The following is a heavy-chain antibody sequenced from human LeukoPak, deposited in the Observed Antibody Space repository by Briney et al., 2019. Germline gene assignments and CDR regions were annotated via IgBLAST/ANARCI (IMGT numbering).Heavy chain of an antibody. Sequence: GASVKVSCKASGYTFTSYAMHWVRQAPGQRLEWMGWINAGNGNTKYSQKFQGRVTITRDTSASTAYMELSSLRSEDTAVYYCARGGIMGPTTPSDYWGQGTLVTVSS. D-gene: IGHD1-26*01. CDR3: ARGGIMGPTTPSDY. J-gene: IGHJ4*02. CDR1: GYTFTSYA. CDR2: INAGNGNT. V-gene: IGHV1-3*01.